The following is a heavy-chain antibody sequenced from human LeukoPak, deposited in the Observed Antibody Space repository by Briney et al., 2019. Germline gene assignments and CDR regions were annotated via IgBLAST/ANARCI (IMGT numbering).Heavy chain of an antibody. CDR2: ISSSSASSPTI. CDR1: GFTFSDYA. D-gene: IGHD2-15*01. V-gene: IGHV3-48*04. Sequence: GGSLRLSCAASGFTFSDYAMNWVRQAPGKGLEWVSYISSSSASSPTIYYVDSVKGRFTISRDNAKDSMYLQMHRLRVEDTAVYYCARDSASVGHNDAFDIWGQGTMVTVSS. CDR3: ARDSASVGHNDAFDI. J-gene: IGHJ3*02.